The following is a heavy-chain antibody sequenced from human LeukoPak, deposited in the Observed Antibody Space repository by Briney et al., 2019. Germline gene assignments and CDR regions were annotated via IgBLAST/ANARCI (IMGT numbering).Heavy chain of an antibody. CDR2: INWNGGST. D-gene: IGHD5-24*01. Sequence: GGSLRLSCAASGFTFDDYGMSWVRQAPGKGLEWVSGINWNGGSTGYADSVKGRFTISRDNAKNSLYLQVNSLRAEDTALYYCAVDGYNNAFDIWGQGTMVTVSS. CDR3: AVDGYNNAFDI. V-gene: IGHV3-20*04. J-gene: IGHJ3*02. CDR1: GFTFDDYG.